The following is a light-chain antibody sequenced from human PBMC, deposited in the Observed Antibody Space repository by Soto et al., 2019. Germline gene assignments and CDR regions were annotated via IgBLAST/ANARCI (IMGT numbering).Light chain of an antibody. CDR1: QSVSSSY. V-gene: IGKV3-20*01. J-gene: IGKJ1*01. CDR2: GAS. Sequence: EIVLTQSPGTLSLSPGERATLSCRASQSVSSSYLAWYQQKPGQAPRLLIYGASSRATGIPDRFSGSGSGTDFTLTISILEPEDFAVYYCQQYGSSPGTFGQGTKGDIK. CDR3: QQYGSSPGT.